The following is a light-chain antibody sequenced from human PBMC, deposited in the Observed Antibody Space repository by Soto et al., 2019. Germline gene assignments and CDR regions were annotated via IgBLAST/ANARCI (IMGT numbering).Light chain of an antibody. CDR1: QTISRQ. CDR3: QQYNSYKS. V-gene: IGKV1-5*01. Sequence: DIPRTQAPSTLSASVGDRVTITCRASQTISRQLAWYQQKPGKAPKVLIYDASNLDSGFPSRFSGSGSGTEFTLTISSLQPDDFATYYCQQYNSYKSFGHGTKVEIK. CDR2: DAS. J-gene: IGKJ1*01.